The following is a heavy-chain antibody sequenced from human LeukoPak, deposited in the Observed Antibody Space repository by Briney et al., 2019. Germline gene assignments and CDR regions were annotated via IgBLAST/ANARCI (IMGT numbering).Heavy chain of an antibody. CDR1: GSTFTNNW. D-gene: IGHD3-10*01. J-gene: IGHJ5*02. Sequence: KKPGESLKISCKGSGSTFTNNWIAWVRQMPGKGLEWMGIIYPGDSDTRYSPSFQGQVTISADKSISPAYLQWSSLKASDTAIYYCARHPPYYRGSRWFDPWGQGTLVTVSS. V-gene: IGHV5-51*01. CDR2: IYPGDSDT. CDR3: ARHPPYYRGSRWFDP.